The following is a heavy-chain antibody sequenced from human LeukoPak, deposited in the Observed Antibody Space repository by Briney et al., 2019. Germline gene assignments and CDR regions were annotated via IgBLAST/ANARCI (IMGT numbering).Heavy chain of an antibody. Sequence: GASVKVSCKASGYTFTSYGISWVRQAPGQGLEWMGWIRAYNGNTNYAQKLQGRVTMTTDTSTSTAYMELRSLRSDDTAVYYCARRYCSSTSCNYYYMDVWGKGTTVTVSS. V-gene: IGHV1-18*01. CDR2: IRAYNGNT. CDR3: ARRYCSSTSCNYYYMDV. J-gene: IGHJ6*03. CDR1: GYTFTSYG. D-gene: IGHD2-2*01.